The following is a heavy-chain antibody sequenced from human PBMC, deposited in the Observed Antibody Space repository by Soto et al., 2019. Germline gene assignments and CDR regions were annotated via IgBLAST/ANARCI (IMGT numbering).Heavy chain of an antibody. CDR3: ARDPSGSSSSGYYFDY. CDR2: IYHSGST. V-gene: IGHV4-4*02. Sequence: QVQLQESGPGLVKPSGTLSLTCAVSGGSISSSNWWSWVRQPPGKGLEWIGEIYHSGSTNYNPSLKSRVTISVDKAKNQFSLKLGSVTAADAAVYYCARDPSGSSSSGYYFDYLGQGTLVTVSS. J-gene: IGHJ4*02. D-gene: IGHD6-6*01. CDR1: GGSISSSNW.